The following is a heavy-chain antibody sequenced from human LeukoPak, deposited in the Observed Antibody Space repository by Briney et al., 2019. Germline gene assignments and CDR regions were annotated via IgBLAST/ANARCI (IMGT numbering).Heavy chain of an antibody. V-gene: IGHV1-18*04. CDR3: ASIPLVSSGWAPFDY. J-gene: IGHJ4*02. Sequence: ASVKVSCKASGYTFTSYYMHWVRQAPGQGLEWMGWISAYNGNTNYAQKLQGRVTMTTDTSTSTAYMELRSLRSDDTAVYYCASIPLVSSGWAPFDYWGQGTLVTVSS. D-gene: IGHD6-19*01. CDR2: ISAYNGNT. CDR1: GYTFTSYY.